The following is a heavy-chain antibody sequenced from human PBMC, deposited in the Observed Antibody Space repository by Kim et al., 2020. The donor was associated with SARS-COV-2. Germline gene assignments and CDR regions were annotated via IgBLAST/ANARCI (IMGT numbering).Heavy chain of an antibody. CDR3: ARGPTTTVVTQPFDF. D-gene: IGHD2-21*02. CDR1: GGTFSSSA. Sequence: SVKVSCKVSGGTFSSSAITWVRQAPGHGLEWMGGIIPFYGAATYAQDFQGRVTISADVSTTTAYMELRSLRPDDTAVYFCARGPTTTVVTQPFDFWGQGTLVTVST. CDR2: IIPFYGAA. V-gene: IGHV1-69*13. J-gene: IGHJ4*02.